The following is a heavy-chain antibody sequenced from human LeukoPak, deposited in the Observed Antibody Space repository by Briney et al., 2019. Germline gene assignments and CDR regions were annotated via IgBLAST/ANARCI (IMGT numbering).Heavy chain of an antibody. CDR3: ARLDIAVAGTVDY. CDR2: IYYSGST. Sequence: SETLSLTCTVSGGSISCSSYYWGWIRQPPGKGLEWIGSIYYSGSTYYNPSLKSRVTISVDTSKNQFSLKLSSVTAADTAVYYCARLDIAVAGTVDYWGQGTLVTVSS. J-gene: IGHJ4*02. D-gene: IGHD6-19*01. V-gene: IGHV4-39*07. CDR1: GGSISCSSYY.